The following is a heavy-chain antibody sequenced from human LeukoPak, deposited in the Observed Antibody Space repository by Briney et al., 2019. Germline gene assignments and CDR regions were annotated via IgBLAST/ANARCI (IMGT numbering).Heavy chain of an antibody. Sequence: GGSLRLSCAGSGFTFTSYWMRWVRQAPGKGLVWVSRINSDGSTTDYADSVKGRFTISRDNAKNTLYLQMNSLRVEDTAVYYCARGKLNWFDPWGQGTLVTVSS. V-gene: IGHV3-74*01. CDR2: INSDGSTT. CDR1: GFTFTSYW. J-gene: IGHJ5*02. D-gene: IGHD3-10*01. CDR3: ARGKLNWFDP.